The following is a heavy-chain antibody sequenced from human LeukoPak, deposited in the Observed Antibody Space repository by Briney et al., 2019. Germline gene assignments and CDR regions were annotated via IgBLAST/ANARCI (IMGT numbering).Heavy chain of an antibody. CDR3: AKDWGHRFASGSSYLDY. J-gene: IGHJ4*02. Sequence: PGGSLRPSCVASGFIFSDYGMHWVRQAPGKGRDGGAVISSDGSYKYNGNSVKGRFTISRDNSKNTLYLQMTFLRAEDTAVYYCAKDWGHRFASGSSYLDYWGQGIPVTVSS. CDR2: ISSDGSYK. CDR1: GFIFSDYG. D-gene: IGHD3-10*01. V-gene: IGHV3-30*18.